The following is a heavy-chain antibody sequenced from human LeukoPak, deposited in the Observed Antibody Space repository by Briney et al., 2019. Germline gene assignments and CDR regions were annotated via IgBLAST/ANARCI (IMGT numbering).Heavy chain of an antibody. CDR1: GGSFSGYY. CDR2: INHSGST. CDR3: ARAGRFLEWLSHYYDSTGDAFDI. Sequence: PSETLSLTCAVYGGSFSGYYWSWIRQPPGKGLEWIGEINHSGSTNYNPSPKSRVTISVDTSKNQFSLKLSSVTAADTAVYYCARAGRFLEWLSHYYDSTGDAFDIWGQGTMVTVSS. V-gene: IGHV4-34*01. J-gene: IGHJ3*02. D-gene: IGHD3-3*01.